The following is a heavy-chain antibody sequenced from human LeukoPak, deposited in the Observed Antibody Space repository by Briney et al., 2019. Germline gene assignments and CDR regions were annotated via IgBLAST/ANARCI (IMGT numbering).Heavy chain of an antibody. J-gene: IGHJ1*01. CDR1: VVPMNGYY. CDR3: AKSGSYLLYFQH. CDR2: VDSSGNT. Sequence: PSETLSLTCSVSVVPMNGYYWSWLRQSAGNRLEWIGHVDSSGNTNYNPSLKSRVTISVDTSKNQISLKLTSVTAADTAVYYCAKSGSYLLYFQHWGQGTLVTVSS. D-gene: IGHD1-26*01. V-gene: IGHV4-4*07.